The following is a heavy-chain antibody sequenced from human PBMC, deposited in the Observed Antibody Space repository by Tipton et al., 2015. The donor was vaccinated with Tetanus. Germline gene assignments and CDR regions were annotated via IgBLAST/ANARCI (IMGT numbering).Heavy chain of an antibody. CDR3: ARGLAAAGRTLDY. CDR2: INHSGST. V-gene: IGHV4-34*01. D-gene: IGHD6-13*01. J-gene: IGHJ4*02. CDR1: GGSFSGYY. Sequence: GLVKPSETLSLTCAVYGGSFSGYYWSWIRQPPGKGLEWIGEINHSGSTNYNPSLKSRVTISVDTSKNQFSLKLSSVTAADTAVYYCARGLAAAGRTLDYWGQGTLVTVSS.